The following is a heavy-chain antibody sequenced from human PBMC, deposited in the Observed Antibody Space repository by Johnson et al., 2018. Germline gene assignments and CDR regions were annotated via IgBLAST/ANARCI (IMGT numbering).Heavy chain of an antibody. J-gene: IGHJ6*02. Sequence: VQLVQSGGGLVQPGGSLRLSCAASGFTFSNYAMHWVRQAPGKGLEYVSAISTNGGSTYYASSVKGRFTISIDNSKNTLYLQMGSLRAEDMGVYYCARGGCGIPFSDWACCGRDVWGQGTTGTLS. V-gene: IGHV3-64*01. CDR1: GFTFSNYA. CDR2: ISTNGGST. CDR3: ARGGCGIPFSDWACCGRDV. D-gene: IGHD1-26*01.